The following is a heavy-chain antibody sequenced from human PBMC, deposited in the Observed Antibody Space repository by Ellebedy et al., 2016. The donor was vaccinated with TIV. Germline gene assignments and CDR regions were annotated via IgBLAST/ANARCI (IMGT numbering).Heavy chain of an antibody. J-gene: IGHJ4*02. V-gene: IGHV1-18*04. D-gene: IGHD2-21*01. Sequence: ASVKVSCKASGYTFTGYFLQWVRQAPGQGLEWMGWISAYNGNTKYAQKVQGRVTMTTDTPTSTGYMELRSLRSDDTAVDYCARVSGLLDCDGATCSPPPPLDYWGQGTLVTVSS. CDR1: GYTFTGYF. CDR2: ISAYNGNT. CDR3: ARVSGLLDCDGATCSPPPPLDY.